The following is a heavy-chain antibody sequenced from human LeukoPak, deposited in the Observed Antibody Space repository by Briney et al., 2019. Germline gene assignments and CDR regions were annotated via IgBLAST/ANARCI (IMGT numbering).Heavy chain of an antibody. CDR3: AKNSRYGDYGAFDY. CDR2: ISYDGSNK. V-gene: IGHV3-30*04. D-gene: IGHD4-17*01. Sequence: PGGSLRLSCAASGFTFSSYDMHWVRQAPGKGLEWVAVISYDGSNKYYADSVKGRFTISRDNSKNTLYLQMNSLRAEDTAVYYCAKNSRYGDYGAFDYWGQGTLVTVSS. CDR1: GFTFSSYD. J-gene: IGHJ4*02.